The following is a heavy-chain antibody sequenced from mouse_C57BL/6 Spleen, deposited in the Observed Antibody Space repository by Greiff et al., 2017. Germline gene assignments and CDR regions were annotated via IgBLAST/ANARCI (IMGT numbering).Heavy chain of an antibody. CDR2: IDPETGGT. V-gene: IGHV1-15*01. D-gene: IGHD4-1*02. CDR1: GYTFTDYE. Sequence: QVQLKESGAELVRPGASVTLSCKASGYTFTDYEMHWVKQTPVHGLEWIGAIDPETGGTAYNQKFKGKAILTADKSSSTAYMELRSLTSEDSAVYYCTRPQLGAWFAYWGQGTLVTVSA. CDR3: TRPQLGAWFAY. J-gene: IGHJ3*01.